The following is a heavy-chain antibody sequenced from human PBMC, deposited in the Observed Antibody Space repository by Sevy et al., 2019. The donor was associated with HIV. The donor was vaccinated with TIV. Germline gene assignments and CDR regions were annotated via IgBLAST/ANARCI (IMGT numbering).Heavy chain of an antibody. J-gene: IGHJ6*02. CDR2: ISWNSGSI. V-gene: IGHV3-9*01. CDR3: AKDLNRACDSRNCYSYYYYYYGLDV. D-gene: IGHD2-21*01. CDR1: GFPFHDHA. Sequence: GGSLRLSCAASGFPFHDHAMHWVRQSPGKGLEWVSGISWNSGSIGYADSVKGRFTISRDNARQSIYLQMNNLSPDDTGFYYCAKDLNRACDSRNCYSYYYYYYGLDVWGQGTTVTVSS.